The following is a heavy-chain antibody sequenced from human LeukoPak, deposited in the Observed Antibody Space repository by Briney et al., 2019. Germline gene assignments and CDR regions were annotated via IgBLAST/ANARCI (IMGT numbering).Heavy chain of an antibody. CDR3: AREKGYCSSTSCSPDY. CDR1: GGTVSSYA. CDR2: IIPIFGTA. D-gene: IGHD2-2*01. J-gene: IGHJ4*02. Sequence: GASVKVSCKASGGTVSSYAISWVRQAPGQGLEWMGGIIPIFGTANYAQKFQGRVTITADESTSTAYMELSSLRSEDTAVYYCAREKGYCSSTSCSPDYWGQGTLVTVSS. V-gene: IGHV1-69*13.